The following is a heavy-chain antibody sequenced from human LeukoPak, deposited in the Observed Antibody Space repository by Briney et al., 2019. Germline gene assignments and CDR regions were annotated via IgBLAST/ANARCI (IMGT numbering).Heavy chain of an antibody. J-gene: IGHJ4*02. CDR2: INPNSGGT. V-gene: IGHV1-2*02. D-gene: IGHD6-19*01. CDR1: GYTFTGYY. CDR3: ARLHLGPGIAVAGGDY. Sequence: ASVKVSCKTSGYTFTGYYIHWVRQAPGQGLEWMGWINPNSGGTNYAQKFQGRVTMTRDTSISTAYMELSRLRSDDTAVYYCARLHLGPGIAVAGGDYWGQGTLVTVSS.